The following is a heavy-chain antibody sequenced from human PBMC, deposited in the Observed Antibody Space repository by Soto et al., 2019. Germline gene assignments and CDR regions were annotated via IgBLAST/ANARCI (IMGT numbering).Heavy chain of an antibody. D-gene: IGHD1-26*01. V-gene: IGHV4-61*01. CDR2: IYYSGST. J-gene: IGHJ6*02. CDR3: ARDEGGSYNYYYYYGMDV. Sequence: SETLSLTCTVSGGSVSSGSYYWSWIRQPPGKGLEWIGYIYYSGSTNYNPSLKSRVTISVDTSKNQFSLKLSSVTAADTAVYYCARDEGGSYNYYYYYGMDVWGQGTTVTVSS. CDR1: GGSVSSGSYY.